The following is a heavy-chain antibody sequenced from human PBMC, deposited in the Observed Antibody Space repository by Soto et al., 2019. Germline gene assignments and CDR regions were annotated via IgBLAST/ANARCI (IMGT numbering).Heavy chain of an antibody. CDR3: ARGRYGDY. Sequence: QVHRVQSGAEVKKPGASVKVSCKGSGYAFTTYGITWVRQAPGQGLEWMGWISAHNGNTNYAQKLQGRVTVTRDTCTSTAYMELRSLRSDDTAVYYCARGRYGDYWGQGALVTVSS. J-gene: IGHJ4*02. V-gene: IGHV1-18*01. CDR1: GYAFTTYG. D-gene: IGHD1-1*01. CDR2: ISAHNGNT.